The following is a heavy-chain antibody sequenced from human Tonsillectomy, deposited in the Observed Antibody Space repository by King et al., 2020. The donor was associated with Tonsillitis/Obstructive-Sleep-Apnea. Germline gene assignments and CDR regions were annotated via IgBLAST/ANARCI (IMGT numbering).Heavy chain of an antibody. D-gene: IGHD3-22*01. CDR1: GFTFSNCG. V-gene: IGHV3-33*01. CDR2: IWYDGSNK. J-gene: IGHJ6*02. CDR3: ARSGDSSGYYFYYYYGMDV. Sequence: HVQLVESGGGVVQPGRSLRLSCAASGFTFSNCGMHWVRQAPGKGLEWVAVIWYDGSNKYYADSVKGRFTISRDNSKNTLYLQMNSLRAEDTAVYYCARSGDSSGYYFYYYYGMDVWGQGTTVTVSS.